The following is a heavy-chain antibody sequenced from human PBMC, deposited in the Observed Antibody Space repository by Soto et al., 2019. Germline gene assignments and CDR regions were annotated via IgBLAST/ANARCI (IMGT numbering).Heavy chain of an antibody. D-gene: IGHD6-6*01. J-gene: IGHJ6*02. CDR2: IYYSGST. Sequence: SETLSLTCTVSGGSISSGGYYWSWIRQHPGKGLEWIGYIYYSGSTYYNPSLKSRVTISVDTSKNQFSLKLSSVTAADTAVYYCASQYSSYYYYGMDVWGQGTTVTSP. CDR1: GGSISSGGYY. CDR3: ASQYSSYYYYGMDV. V-gene: IGHV4-31*03.